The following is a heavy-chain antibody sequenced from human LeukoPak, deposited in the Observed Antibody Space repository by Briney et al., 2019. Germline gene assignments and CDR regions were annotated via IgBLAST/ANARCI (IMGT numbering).Heavy chain of an antibody. D-gene: IGHD3-10*01. Sequence: AGGSLRLSCAASGFTFSDHYVDWVRQAPGKGLEWVGRSRNKANSYTTEYAASVKGRFSISRGDAKKSVYLQMSRLKTEDTAVYYCTRPVRGEGHYFDYWGQGTLATVSS. CDR1: GFTFSDHY. CDR3: TRPVRGEGHYFDY. CDR2: SRNKANSYTT. J-gene: IGHJ4*02. V-gene: IGHV3-72*01.